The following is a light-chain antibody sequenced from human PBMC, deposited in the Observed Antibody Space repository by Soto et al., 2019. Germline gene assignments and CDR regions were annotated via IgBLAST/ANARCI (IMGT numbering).Light chain of an antibody. CDR1: QGISND. CDR2: AAS. CDR3: QQDYNYPRT. Sequence: AIQMTQSPSSLSASVGDRVTITCRASQGISNDLDWYQQKPGKAPKLLIYAASNLHGGVPSRFSGSGSGTAFTLTISSLQPEDFATYYYQQDYNYPRTFGQGTKVEIK. V-gene: IGKV1-6*01. J-gene: IGKJ1*01.